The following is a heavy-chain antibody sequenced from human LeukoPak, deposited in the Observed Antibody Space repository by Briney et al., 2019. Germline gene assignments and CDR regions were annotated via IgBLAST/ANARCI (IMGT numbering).Heavy chain of an antibody. J-gene: IGHJ4*02. CDR1: GFSFSKYW. Sequence: GASLRLSCAASGFSFSKYWMHWVRQTPGEGLVWVARIKEDGTYTSYADSVKGRFTISRDNARNTVFLQMNSLRAEDTAVYYCARDFDMGITPGDDFDFWGQGTLVTVSS. V-gene: IGHV3-74*01. CDR3: ARDFDMGITPGDDFDF. D-gene: IGHD3-9*01. CDR2: IKEDGTYT.